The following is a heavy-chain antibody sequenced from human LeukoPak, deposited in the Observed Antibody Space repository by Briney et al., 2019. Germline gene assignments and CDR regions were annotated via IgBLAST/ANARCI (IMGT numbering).Heavy chain of an antibody. J-gene: IGHJ4*02. CDR1: GYTLTELS. CDR3: ATGRAAAGTWLPDY. D-gene: IGHD6-13*01. V-gene: IGHV1-24*01. Sequence: SVKVSCKVSGYTLTELSMHWVRQPPGKGLEWMGGFDPEDGETIYAQKFQGRVTMTEDTSTDTAYMELSSPRSEDTAVYYCATGRAAAGTWLPDYWGQGTLVTVSS. CDR2: FDPEDGET.